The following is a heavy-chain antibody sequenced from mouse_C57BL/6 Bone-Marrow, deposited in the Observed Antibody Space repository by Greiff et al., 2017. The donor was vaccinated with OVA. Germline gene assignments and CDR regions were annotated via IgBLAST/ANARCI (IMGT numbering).Heavy chain of an antibody. Sequence: VKLQQSGAELARPGASVKLSCKASGYTFTSYGISWVKQRPGQGLEWIGEISPRSGTTYYNEKFKGKATLTADKSSSPAYMELRSLTSEDSAVYCCADRRSLREEYWGQGTSVTVSS. CDR1: GYTFTSYG. CDR2: ISPRSGTT. D-gene: IGHD1-1*01. V-gene: IGHV1-81*01. CDR3: ADRRSLREEY. J-gene: IGHJ4*01.